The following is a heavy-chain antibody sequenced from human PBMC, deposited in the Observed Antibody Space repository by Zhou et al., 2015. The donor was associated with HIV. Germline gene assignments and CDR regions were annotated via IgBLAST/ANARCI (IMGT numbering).Heavy chain of an antibody. CDR3: ARDRSWNYDGPASSMDV. V-gene: IGHV1-69*01. Sequence: QVQLVQSGAEVKKPGSSVKVSCKASGGTFSSYAISWVRQAPGQGLEWMGGIIPIFGTANYAQKFQGRVTITADESTSTAYMELSSLRSEDTAVYYCARDRSWNYDGPASSMDVWGQGTTVTVSS. J-gene: IGHJ6*02. D-gene: IGHD1-7*01. CDR1: GGTFSSYA. CDR2: IIPIFGTA.